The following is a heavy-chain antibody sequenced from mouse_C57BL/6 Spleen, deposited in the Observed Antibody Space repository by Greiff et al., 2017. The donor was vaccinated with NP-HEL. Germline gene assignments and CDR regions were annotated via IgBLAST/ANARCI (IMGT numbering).Heavy chain of an antibody. Sequence: QVQLQQSGAELVRPGTSVKMSCKASGYTFTNYWIGWAKQRPGHGLEWIGDIYPGGGYTNYNEKFKGKATLTADKSSSTAYMQFSSLTSEDSAIYYCARNDYYGSSYAMDYWGQGTSVTVSS. D-gene: IGHD1-1*01. CDR2: IYPGGGYT. CDR1: GYTFTNYW. CDR3: ARNDYYGSSYAMDY. J-gene: IGHJ4*01. V-gene: IGHV1-63*01.